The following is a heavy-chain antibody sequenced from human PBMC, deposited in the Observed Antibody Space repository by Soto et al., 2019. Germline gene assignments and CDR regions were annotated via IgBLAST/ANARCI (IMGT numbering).Heavy chain of an antibody. V-gene: IGHV4-30-4*01. CDR2: HYNDGST. Sequence: PSETLSLTCNVSGGSVSSGGHYWSWVRQSPEKGLEWIGYHYNDGSTFYNPALQSRAVISVDKTKNHLFLNLRSVTAADTAVYFCARAPVGLDTISYFDYWGQGKLVTVSS. D-gene: IGHD3-3*01. CDR3: ARAPVGLDTISYFDY. J-gene: IGHJ4*02. CDR1: GGSVSSGGHY.